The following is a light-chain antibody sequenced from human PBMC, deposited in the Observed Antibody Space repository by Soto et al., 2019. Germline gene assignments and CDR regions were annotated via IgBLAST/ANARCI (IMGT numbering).Light chain of an antibody. CDR3: ASYTTTSTRV. Sequence: SALTRPAYVSGSPGQSIAISCTGTSSDVGAYDYVSWYQQHPDKAPKLMIYEVSNRPSGVSDRFSGSKSVNTATLTISGLQAEDEADYYCASYTTTSTRVFGTVTKVTVL. V-gene: IGLV2-14*03. CDR1: SSDVGAYDY. CDR2: EVS. J-gene: IGLJ1*01.